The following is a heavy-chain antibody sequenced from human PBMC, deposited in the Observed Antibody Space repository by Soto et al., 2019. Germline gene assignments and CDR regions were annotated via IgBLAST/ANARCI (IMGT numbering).Heavy chain of an antibody. V-gene: IGHV3-33*01. J-gene: IGHJ6*02. Sequence: GGSLRLSCAASGFTFSRYGMHWVRQAPGKGLEWVAVIWYDGSNKYYADSVKGRFTISRDNSKNTLYLQMNSLRAEDTAVYYCARDPYGSGSYYNLYYYYYGMDVWGQGTTVTVSS. CDR1: GFTFSRYG. CDR2: IWYDGSNK. CDR3: ARDPYGSGSYYNLYYYYYGMDV. D-gene: IGHD3-10*01.